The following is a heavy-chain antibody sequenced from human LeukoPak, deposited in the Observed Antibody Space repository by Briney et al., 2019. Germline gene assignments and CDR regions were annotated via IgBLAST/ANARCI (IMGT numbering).Heavy chain of an antibody. D-gene: IGHD4-17*01. Sequence: SETLSLTCAVYGGSFSGYYWSWIRQPPGKGLEWIGEINHSGSTNYNPSLKSRVTISVDTSKNQFSLKLSSVTAADTAVYYCARFCQTTVTTKTKPHFDYWGKGTLVTVSS. CDR1: GGSFSGYY. V-gene: IGHV4-34*01. CDR3: ARFCQTTVTTKTKPHFDY. J-gene: IGHJ4*02. CDR2: INHSGST.